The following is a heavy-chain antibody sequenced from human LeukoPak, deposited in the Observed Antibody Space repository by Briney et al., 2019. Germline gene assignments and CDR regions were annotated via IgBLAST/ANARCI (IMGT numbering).Heavy chain of an antibody. V-gene: IGHV4-4*09. D-gene: IGHD3-22*01. Sequence: SETLSLTCTVSGGSISSYYWSWIRQPPGKGLEWIGYIYTSGSTNYNPSLKSRVTISVDTSKNQFSLKLSSVTAADTAVCYCARRVRSSGYVDYFDYWGQGTLVTVSS. CDR3: ARRVRSSGYVDYFDY. J-gene: IGHJ4*02. CDR2: IYTSGST. CDR1: GGSISSYY.